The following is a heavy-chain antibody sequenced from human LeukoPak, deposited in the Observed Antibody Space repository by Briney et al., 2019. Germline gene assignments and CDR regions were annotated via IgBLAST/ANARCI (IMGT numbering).Heavy chain of an antibody. V-gene: IGHV3-23*01. Sequence: GGSLRLSCAASGFTFNNYGMSWVRQAPGKGLEWVSAISGSGGSTYYVDSVKGRFTISRDNSKNTLYLQMKSLRAEDTAVYYCAREERITMVRVNVGALLYWGQGTLVTVSS. D-gene: IGHD3-10*01. CDR2: ISGSGGST. CDR3: AREERITMVRVNVGALLY. J-gene: IGHJ4*02. CDR1: GFTFNNYG.